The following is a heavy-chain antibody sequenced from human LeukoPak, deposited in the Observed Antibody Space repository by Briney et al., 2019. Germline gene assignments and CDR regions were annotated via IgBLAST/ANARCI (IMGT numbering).Heavy chain of an antibody. CDR1: GGSISSYY. D-gene: IGHD3-10*01. Sequence: PSETLSLTCTVSGGSISSYYWSWIRQPPGKGLEWIGYIYYSGSTNYNPSLKSRVTISVDTSKNQFSLQLSSVTPEDTAVYYCARGSGSLNSWGQGALVTVSS. CDR2: IYYSGST. V-gene: IGHV4-59*12. CDR3: ARGSGSLNS. J-gene: IGHJ4*02.